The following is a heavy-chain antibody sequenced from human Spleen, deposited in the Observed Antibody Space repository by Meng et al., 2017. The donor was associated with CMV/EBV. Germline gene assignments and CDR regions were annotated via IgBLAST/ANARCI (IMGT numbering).Heavy chain of an antibody. D-gene: IGHD2-2*01. Sequence: SETLSLTCAVYGGSFSGYYWNWIRQPPGKGLEWIGYSHYSVTTNYNPSLKSRVTISVDTSKNQFSLKLRSVTAADTAVYYCARVGGYCSSTGCNRYYYHGMDVWGQGTTVTVSS. CDR3: ARVGGYCSSTGCNRYYYHGMDV. CDR1: GGSFSGYY. CDR2: SHYSVTT. J-gene: IGHJ6*02. V-gene: IGHV4-59*01.